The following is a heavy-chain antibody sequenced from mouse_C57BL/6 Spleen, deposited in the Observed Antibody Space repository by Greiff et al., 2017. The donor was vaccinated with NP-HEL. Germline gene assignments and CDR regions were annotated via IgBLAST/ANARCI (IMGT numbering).Heavy chain of an antibody. CDR3: ARAYYGSSWGFAY. CDR1: GYTFTDYY. J-gene: IGHJ3*01. Sequence: EVQLQQSGPELVKPGASVKISCKASGYTFTDYYMNWVKQSHGKSLEWIGDINPNNGGTSYNQKFKGKATLTVDKSSSTAYMELRSLTSEDSAVYYCARAYYGSSWGFAYWGQGTLVTVSA. V-gene: IGHV1-26*01. D-gene: IGHD1-1*01. CDR2: INPNNGGT.